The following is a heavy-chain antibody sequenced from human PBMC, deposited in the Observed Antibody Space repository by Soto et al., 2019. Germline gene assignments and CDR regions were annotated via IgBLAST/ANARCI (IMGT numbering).Heavy chain of an antibody. J-gene: IGHJ4*02. Sequence: SETLSLTCTVSGGSMSRGDYYWSWIRQPPGKGLEWIGFIYHTGSTYYSPSLKNRVAISVDTSKNQFSLKLSSVTAADTAVYYCASPYSSGWYYFDYWGQGTLVTVSS. CDR1: GGSMSRGDYY. D-gene: IGHD6-19*01. CDR2: IYHTGST. CDR3: ASPYSSGWYYFDY. V-gene: IGHV4-30-4*01.